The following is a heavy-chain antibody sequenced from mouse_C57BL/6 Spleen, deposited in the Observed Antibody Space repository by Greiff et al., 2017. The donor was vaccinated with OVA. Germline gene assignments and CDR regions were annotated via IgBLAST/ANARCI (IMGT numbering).Heavy chain of an antibody. Sequence: VQLQQSGPELVKPGASVKIPCKASGYTFTDYNMDWVKQSHGKSLEWIGDINPNNGGTIYNQKFKGKATLTVDKSSSTAYMELRSLTSEDTAVYYCARRPLYYYGSSYPYFDYWGQGTTLTVSS. J-gene: IGHJ2*01. CDR2: INPNNGGT. CDR3: ARRPLYYYGSSYPYFDY. V-gene: IGHV1-18*01. CDR1: GYTFTDYN. D-gene: IGHD1-1*01.